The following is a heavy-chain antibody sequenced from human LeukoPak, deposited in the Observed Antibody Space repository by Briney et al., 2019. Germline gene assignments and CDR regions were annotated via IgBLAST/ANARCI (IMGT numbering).Heavy chain of an antibody. CDR2: LYSGGST. CDR1: GFIVSSNY. D-gene: IGHD2-8*02. CDR3: ARDPTDWWSRSGWYFDL. V-gene: IGHV3-53*01. J-gene: IGHJ2*01. Sequence: GGSLRLSCAASGFIVSSNYMSWVRQAPGKGLEWVSILYSGGSTYYADSVKGRFTISRDNAKNSLYLQMNSLRAEDTAVYYCARDPTDWWSRSGWYFDLWGRGTLVTVSS.